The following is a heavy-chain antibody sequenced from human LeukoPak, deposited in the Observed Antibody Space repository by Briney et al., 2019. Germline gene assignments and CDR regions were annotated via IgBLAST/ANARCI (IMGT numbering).Heavy chain of an antibody. CDR2: IFSSDIT. J-gene: IGHJ5*02. D-gene: IGHD1-26*01. Sequence: SETLSLTCSVSGGSISTFHWHWIRQPPGKRLEWVGYIFSSDITNYNPPLRSRVTISVNTSKNQFSLKLRSVTAADTAVYFWARSDGIVGEEAWFDPWGQGTLVTVSS. CDR3: ARSDGIVGEEAWFDP. V-gene: IGHV4-4*09. CDR1: GGSISTFH.